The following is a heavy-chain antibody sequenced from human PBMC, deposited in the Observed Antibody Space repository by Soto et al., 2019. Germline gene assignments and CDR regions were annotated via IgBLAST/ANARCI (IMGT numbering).Heavy chain of an antibody. CDR3: ATDIAAAGPADAFDI. D-gene: IGHD6-13*01. J-gene: IGHJ3*02. V-gene: IGHV1-24*01. CDR1: GYTITVLS. CDR2: FDPEDGET. Sequence: ASVKVSWKVSGYTITVLSMHWVRQAPRKGLEWMGGFDPEDGETIYAQKFQGRVTMTEDTSTDTAYMELSSLRSEDTAVYYCATDIAAAGPADAFDIWGQGTMVTVSS.